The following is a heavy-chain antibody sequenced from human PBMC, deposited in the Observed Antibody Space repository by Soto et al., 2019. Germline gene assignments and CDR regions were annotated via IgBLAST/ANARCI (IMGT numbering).Heavy chain of an antibody. CDR1: GFTFSNAW. CDR3: TTDSMYSSSWYGAFYI. CDR2: IKSKTDGGTT. Sequence: EVQLVESGGGLVKPGGSLRLSCAASGFTFSNAWMSWVRQAPGKGLEWVGRIKSKTDGGTTDYAAPVKGRFTISRDDSKNTLYLQMNSLKTEDTAVYYCTTDSMYSSSWYGAFYIWVQGTMVTVSS. D-gene: IGHD6-13*01. V-gene: IGHV3-15*01. J-gene: IGHJ3*02.